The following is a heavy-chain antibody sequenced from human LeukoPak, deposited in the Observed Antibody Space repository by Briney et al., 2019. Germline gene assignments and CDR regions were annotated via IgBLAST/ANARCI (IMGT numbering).Heavy chain of an antibody. CDR1: GFTFSSYA. CDR3: ARDRLAVAELDY. V-gene: IGHV3-30-3*01. D-gene: IGHD6-19*01. Sequence: GGSLRLSCAASGFTFSSYAMHWVRQAPGKGLEWVAVISYDGSNKYYADSVKGRFTISRDNSKNTLYLQMNSLRAEDTDVYYCARDRLAVAELDYWSQGTLVTVSS. CDR2: ISYDGSNK. J-gene: IGHJ4*02.